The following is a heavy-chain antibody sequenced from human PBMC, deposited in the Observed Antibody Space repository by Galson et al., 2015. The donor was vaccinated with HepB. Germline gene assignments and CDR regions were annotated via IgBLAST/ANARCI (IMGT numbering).Heavy chain of an antibody. CDR3: VRDSVWGKDPPNFDN. V-gene: IGHV3-21*01. CDR1: GFTFSSYT. J-gene: IGHJ4*02. CDR2: IHGSSRYI. Sequence: SLRLSCAASGFTFSSYTMSWVRQAPGRGLEWVSSIHGSSRYIYYADSLRGRFTISRDNANNSLFLQLNRLEAEDTAVYFCVRDSVWGKDPPNFDNWGQGTLVAVSS. D-gene: IGHD1-26*01.